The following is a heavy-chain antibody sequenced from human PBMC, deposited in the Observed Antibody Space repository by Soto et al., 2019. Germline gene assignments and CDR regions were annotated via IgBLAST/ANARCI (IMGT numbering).Heavy chain of an antibody. J-gene: IGHJ3*02. Sequence: SETLSLTCAVYGGSFSGYYWSWIRQHPGKGLEWIGYIYYSGSTYYNPSLKSRVTISVDTSKNQFSLKLSSVTAADTAVYYCARDLLSVRHDAFDIWGQGTMVTVSS. V-gene: IGHV4-31*02. CDR3: ARDLLSVRHDAFDI. D-gene: IGHD4-17*01. CDR1: GGSFSGYY. CDR2: IYYSGST.